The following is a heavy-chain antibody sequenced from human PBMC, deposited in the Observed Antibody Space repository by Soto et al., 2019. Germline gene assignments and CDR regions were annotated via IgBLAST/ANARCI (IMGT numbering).Heavy chain of an antibody. CDR1: VGSFSNFG. J-gene: IGHJ4*02. CDR2: IVPVFGRP. V-gene: IGHV1-69*13. D-gene: IGHD5-12*01. CDR3: AREGSGYNF. Sequence: SVKVSCKASVGSFSNFGISWVRQAPGQGVEWMGGIVPVFGRPIYAQRFRGRLTITADETTSTGYMELIRLRSDDTAFYYCAREGSGYNFWGQGTQVTVSS.